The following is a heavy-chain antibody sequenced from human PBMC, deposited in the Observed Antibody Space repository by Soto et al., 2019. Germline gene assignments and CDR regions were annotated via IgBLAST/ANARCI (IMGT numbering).Heavy chain of an antibody. J-gene: IGHJ6*03. Sequence: GGSLRLSCAASGFTFSSYAMSWVRQAPGKGLEWVSAISGSGGSTYYADSVKGRFTISRDNSKNTLYLQMNSLRAEDTAVYYCAKDIVVNGYYYYYMDVWGKGTTVTVSS. CDR2: ISGSGGST. CDR1: GFTFSSYA. D-gene: IGHD1-26*01. CDR3: AKDIVVNGYYYYYMDV. V-gene: IGHV3-23*01.